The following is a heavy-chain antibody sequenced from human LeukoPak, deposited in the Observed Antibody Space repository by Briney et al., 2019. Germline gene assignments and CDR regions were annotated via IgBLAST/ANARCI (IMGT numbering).Heavy chain of an antibody. CDR3: AKSRPVVPAALFDY. CDR1: GFTFSSYA. J-gene: IGHJ4*02. CDR2: TSGSSGST. Sequence: PGGSLRLSCAASGFTFSSYAMSWVRQAPGKGLEWVSATSGSSGSTYYADSVKGRFTISRDNSKNTLYLQMNSLRAEDTAVYYCAKSRPVVPAALFDYWGQGTLVTVSS. D-gene: IGHD2-2*01. V-gene: IGHV3-23*01.